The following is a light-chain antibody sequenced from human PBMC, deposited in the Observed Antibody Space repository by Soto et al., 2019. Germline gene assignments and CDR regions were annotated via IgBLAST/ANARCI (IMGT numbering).Light chain of an antibody. J-gene: IGKJ5*01. CDR1: QSVGDIY. Sequence: EFVLTQSPGTLSLSPGDRATFSCRATQSVGDIYLAWYQQKAGQAPRLLIHGTSRRATGIPDRFSGSGSGTEFTLTISRLEPEDFAVYYCQQFGTSEIIFGQGTRLEIK. V-gene: IGKV3-20*01. CDR3: QQFGTSEII. CDR2: GTS.